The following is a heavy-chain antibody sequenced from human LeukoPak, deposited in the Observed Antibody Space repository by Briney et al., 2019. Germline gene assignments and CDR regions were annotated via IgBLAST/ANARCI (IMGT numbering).Heavy chain of an antibody. Sequence: GGSLRLSCAASGFTFSSYWMNWARQAPGKGLEWVASINHNGNVNYYVDFVKGRFTISRDNAKNSLYLQMSNLRAEDTAVYFCARGGGLDVWGQGTTVSVSS. CDR2: INHNGNVN. V-gene: IGHV3-7*03. CDR1: GFTFSSYW. CDR3: ARGGGLDV. J-gene: IGHJ6*02. D-gene: IGHD3-16*01.